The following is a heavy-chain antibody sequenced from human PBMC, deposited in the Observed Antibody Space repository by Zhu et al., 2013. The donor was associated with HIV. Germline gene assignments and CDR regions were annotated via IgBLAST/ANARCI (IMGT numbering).Heavy chain of an antibody. CDR2: IIPMFGTP. CDR1: GGTFSSYA. V-gene: IGHV1-69*12. Sequence: HVQLVQSGAEVKKPGSSAKVSCKASGGTFSSYAISWMRQAPGQGLEWMGGIIPMFGTPNYAQKFQGRVTITADESTGTAYMELSSLRSEDTAVYYCAREAPPSRFGIAAAGTHFDSWGQGTLVTASS. D-gene: IGHD6-13*01. J-gene: IGHJ4*02. CDR3: AREAPPSRFGIAAAGTHFDS.